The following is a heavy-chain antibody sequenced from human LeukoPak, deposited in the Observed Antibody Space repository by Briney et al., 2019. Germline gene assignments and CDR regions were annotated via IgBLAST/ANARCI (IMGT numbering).Heavy chain of an antibody. CDR3: AKTPRDMVRGVIITYYFDY. V-gene: IGHV3-21*01. Sequence: GGSLRLSCAASGFTFGSYSMNWVRQAPGKGLEWVSSISSSSSYIYYADSVKGRFTISRDNAKNSLYLQMNSLRAEDTAVYYCAKTPRDMVRGVIITYYFDYWGQGTLVTVSS. D-gene: IGHD3-10*01. CDR2: ISSSSSYI. J-gene: IGHJ4*02. CDR1: GFTFGSYS.